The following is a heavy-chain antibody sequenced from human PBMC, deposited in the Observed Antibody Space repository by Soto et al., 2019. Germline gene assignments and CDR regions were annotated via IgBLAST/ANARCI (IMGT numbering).Heavy chain of an antibody. Sequence: SHAVSLSGVSRGGSVCSTSAAWNCIRQSPSRGLEWLGRTYYRSQWYNDYAVSVKGRIIINPDTSKNQFSLQLSSVTPEDTAVYYCARTVARDYYYKGVDVWGQGTTVTVSS. V-gene: IGHV6-1*01. D-gene: IGHD6-19*01. CDR1: GGSVCSTSAA. J-gene: IGHJ6*02. CDR2: TYYRSQWYN. CDR3: ARTVARDYYYKGVDV.